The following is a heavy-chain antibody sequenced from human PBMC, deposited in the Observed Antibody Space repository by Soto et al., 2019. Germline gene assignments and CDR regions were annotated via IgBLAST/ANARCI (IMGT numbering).Heavy chain of an antibody. D-gene: IGHD2-2*01. CDR2: VSGHSRSI. V-gene: IGHV3-23*01. CDR3: AKTNPSSAHTSSENDWFDP. CDR1: GFTLSNYA. Sequence: DVQLLESGGGLVQPGGSLRLTCAASGFTLSNYAMSWVRQAPGKGLEWVSVVSGHSRSIYYADSVRGRFTISRDNSKKTLYRHMNRLRVEDTAVYHWAKTNPSSAHTSSENDWFDPWGQGTLVTVSS. J-gene: IGHJ5*02.